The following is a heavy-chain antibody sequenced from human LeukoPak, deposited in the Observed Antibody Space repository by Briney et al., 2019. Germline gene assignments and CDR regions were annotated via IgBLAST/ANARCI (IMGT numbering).Heavy chain of an antibody. V-gene: IGHV4-59*08. CDR2: MHDSGTT. D-gene: IGHD6-19*01. CDR3: ARRFNSGWGSFDY. Sequence: KPSETLSLTCTVSGGSISSYYWNWIRQPPGKGLEWIAYMHDSGTTKYNPSLKSRVTTSVDTSKNHFSLKLNSVTAADTAVYFCARRFNSGWGSFDYWGPGILVTVSS. CDR1: GGSISSYY. J-gene: IGHJ4*02.